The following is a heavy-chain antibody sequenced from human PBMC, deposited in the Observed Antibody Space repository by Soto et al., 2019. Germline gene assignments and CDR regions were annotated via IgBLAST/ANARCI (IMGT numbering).Heavy chain of an antibody. CDR3: ARARGYRYGYGLDFDY. CDR1: GGSFSGYY. D-gene: IGHD5-18*01. Sequence: PSETLSLTCAVYGGSFSGYYWIWIRQPPGKGLEWIGEINNSGSTNYNPSLQSRVTISVDTSKTQFSLKLSFVTAADTGVYYCARARGYRYGYGLDFDYRGEGTLVTVSS. J-gene: IGHJ4*02. V-gene: IGHV4-34*01. CDR2: INNSGST.